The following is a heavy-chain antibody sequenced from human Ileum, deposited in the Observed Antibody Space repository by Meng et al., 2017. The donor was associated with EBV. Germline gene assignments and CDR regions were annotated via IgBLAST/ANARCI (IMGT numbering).Heavy chain of an antibody. CDR3: ARDGYSSGSD. V-gene: IGHV4-61*08. CDR2: IYNSRST. CDR1: GGSVSSGGSY. Sequence: VPVQGSGPGRVKPSATLSLTCSVYGGSVSSGGSYWSWIRQPPGKGLEWIVYIYNSRSTNYNPSLKSRVTISVDTTKNQFSLKLSSVTAADTAVYYCARDGYSSGSDWGQGTLVTVSS. D-gene: IGHD6-19*01. J-gene: IGHJ4*02.